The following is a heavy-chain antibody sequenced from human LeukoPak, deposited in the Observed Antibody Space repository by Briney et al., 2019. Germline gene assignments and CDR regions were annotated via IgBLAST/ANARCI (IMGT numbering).Heavy chain of an antibody. D-gene: IGHD4-17*01. V-gene: IGHV3-23*01. J-gene: IGHJ4*02. Sequence: GGSLRLSCAASGFTFSSYAMTWVRQAPGMGLEWFSAISGSGSNTYYADSVKGRFTISRDNSKNTLYLQVDSLRADDTAVYYCARGNGDYAIHPDYWGQGTLVTVSS. CDR2: ISGSGSNT. CDR1: GFTFSSYA. CDR3: ARGNGDYAIHPDY.